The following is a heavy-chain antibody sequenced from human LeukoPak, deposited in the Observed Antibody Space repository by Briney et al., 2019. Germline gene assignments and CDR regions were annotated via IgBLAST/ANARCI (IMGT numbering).Heavy chain of an antibody. Sequence: ASLKVSCKASGYTFTSYGISWVRQAPGQGLEWMGWISAYNGNTNYAQKLQGRVTMTTDTSTSTAYMELRSLRSDDTAVYYCARAGYCSSTSCYRYYYYYYYYMDVWGKGTTVTVSS. CDR3: ARAGYCSSTSCYRYYYYYYYYMDV. D-gene: IGHD2-2*01. CDR2: ISAYNGNT. J-gene: IGHJ6*03. V-gene: IGHV1-18*01. CDR1: GYTFTSYG.